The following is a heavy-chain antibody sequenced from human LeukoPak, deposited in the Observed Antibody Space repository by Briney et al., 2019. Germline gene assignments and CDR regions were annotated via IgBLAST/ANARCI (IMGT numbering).Heavy chain of an antibody. CDR1: GFTFSSYA. CDR3: AKDNAYYYADY. CDR2: ISYDGSNK. Sequence: QSGGSLRLSCAASGFTFSSYAMHWVRQAPGKGLEWVAVISYDGSNKYYADSVKGRFTISRDNSKNTLYLQMNSLRAEDTAVYYCAKDNAYYYADYWGQGTLVTVSS. J-gene: IGHJ4*02. V-gene: IGHV3-30-3*01. D-gene: IGHD3-10*01.